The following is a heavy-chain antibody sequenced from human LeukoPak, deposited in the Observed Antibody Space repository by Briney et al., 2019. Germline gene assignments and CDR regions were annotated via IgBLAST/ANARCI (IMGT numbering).Heavy chain of an antibody. CDR1: GGSISSSSYY. CDR2: IYYSGSTYYNPSLKSGST. Sequence: SETLSLTCTVSGGSISSSSYYWGWIRQPPGKGLEWIGNIYYSGSTYYNPSLKSGSTYYNPALKSRVTKSEDTSKNQFSLKLNSVTAADTAEYYCARDWELGYWGQGTLVTVSS. J-gene: IGHJ4*02. V-gene: IGHV4-39*02. D-gene: IGHD1-26*01. CDR3: ARDWELGY.